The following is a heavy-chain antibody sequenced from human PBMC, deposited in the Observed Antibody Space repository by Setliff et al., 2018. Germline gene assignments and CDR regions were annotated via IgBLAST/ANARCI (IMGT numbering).Heavy chain of an antibody. CDR2: IYTSGST. J-gene: IGHJ6*03. CDR1: GGSISSGSYY. Sequence: SETLSLTCTVSGGSISSGSYYWSWIRQPAGKGLEWIGRIYTSGSTNYNPSLKSRVTISVDTSKNQFSMKLNSVTAADTAVYYCARGRLHDYVWGSYRTSDYYYYYYMDVWGKGTTVTVSS. CDR3: ARGRLHDYVWGSYRTSDYYYYYYMDV. D-gene: IGHD3-16*02. V-gene: IGHV4-61*02.